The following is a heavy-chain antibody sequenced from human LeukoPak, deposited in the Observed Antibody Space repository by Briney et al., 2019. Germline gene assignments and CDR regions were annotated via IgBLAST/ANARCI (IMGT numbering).Heavy chain of an antibody. CDR2: IYYSGST. CDR3: ARGYTAILDY. D-gene: IGHD5-18*01. J-gene: IGHJ4*02. V-gene: IGHV4-59*12. Sequence: PSETLSLTCTVSGGSISSYYWSWIRQPPGKGLEWIGYIYYSGSTYYNPSLKSRVTISVGTSKNQFSLKLSSVTAADTAVYYCARGYTAILDYWGQGTLVTVSS. CDR1: GGSISSYY.